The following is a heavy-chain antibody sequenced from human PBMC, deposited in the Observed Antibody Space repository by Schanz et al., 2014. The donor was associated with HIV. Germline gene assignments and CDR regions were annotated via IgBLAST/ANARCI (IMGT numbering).Heavy chain of an antibody. CDR1: GFTFSSYG. CDR3: ARGAQNYYGSGSYYNPVGMDV. V-gene: IGHV3-33*08. D-gene: IGHD3-10*01. CDR2: TCNDGSNK. J-gene: IGHJ6*02. Sequence: QVQLVESGGGVVQPGRSLRLSCAASGFTFSSYGMHWVRQAPGKGLEWVSVTCNDGSNKYYADSVKGRFTISRDNSRNTLHLQMNSLRAEDTAVYFCARGAQNYYGSGSYYNPVGMDVWGQGTTVTVSS.